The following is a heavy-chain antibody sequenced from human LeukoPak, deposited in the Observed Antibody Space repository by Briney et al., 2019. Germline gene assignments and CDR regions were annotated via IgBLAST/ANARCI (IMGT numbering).Heavy chain of an antibody. CDR2: IYYSGST. V-gene: IGHV4-59*11. Sequence: PSETLSLTCTVSGGSISSHYWSWIRQPPGKGLEWIGYIYYSGSTNYNPSLKSRVTISVDTSKNQFSLKLSSVTAADTAVYYCAGVFRGYFDYWGQGTLVTVSS. CDR1: GGSISSHY. J-gene: IGHJ4*02. D-gene: IGHD3-16*01. CDR3: AGVFRGYFDY.